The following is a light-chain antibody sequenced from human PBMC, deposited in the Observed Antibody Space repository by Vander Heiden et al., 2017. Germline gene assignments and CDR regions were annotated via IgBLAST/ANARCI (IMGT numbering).Light chain of an antibody. V-gene: IGLV2-14*01. Sequence: QSALTQPASVSGSPGQSITISCTGTISDVGGYNYVSWYQQHPGKAPNLMIYDVSNRPSGVSNRFSGSKSGNTASLTISGLQAEDEADYYCSSYTSSSTLLVFGTGTKVTVL. J-gene: IGLJ1*01. CDR2: DVS. CDR1: ISDVGGYNY. CDR3: SSYTSSSTLLV.